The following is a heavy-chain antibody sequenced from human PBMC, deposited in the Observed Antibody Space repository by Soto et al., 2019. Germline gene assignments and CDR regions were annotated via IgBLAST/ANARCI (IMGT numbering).Heavy chain of an antibody. CDR3: ARGIVRGGFDI. Sequence: QVQLQGAGPGLVRPSQTLSLTCTVAGGSMSDNDYYWSWLRQSPGQGLQWIGYIYDTWTTSYSPSLKSRVTMSAGTSRHQFSLKLTSVTAADTALYFCARGIVRGGFDIWGQGTLVTVSS. CDR1: GGSMSDNDYY. J-gene: IGHJ3*02. CDR2: IYDTWTT. V-gene: IGHV4-30-4*01. D-gene: IGHD3-10*02.